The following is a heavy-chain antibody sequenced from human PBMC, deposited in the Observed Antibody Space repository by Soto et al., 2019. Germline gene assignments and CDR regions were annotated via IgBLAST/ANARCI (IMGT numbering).Heavy chain of an antibody. CDR2: ISHDGSNT. V-gene: IGHV3-30*18. D-gene: IGHD3-22*01. CDR3: AKDSYYYSGSGYYLFAL. J-gene: IGHJ4*02. CDR1: GFTFSAYG. Sequence: GGSLRLSCAASGFTFSAYGIHWVRQAPGKGLEWVAVISHDGSNTNYADSVKGRFTFSRDNSKDTVYLQMNSLRAEDTAVYYCAKDSYYYSGSGYYLFALWGQGSLVTGSS.